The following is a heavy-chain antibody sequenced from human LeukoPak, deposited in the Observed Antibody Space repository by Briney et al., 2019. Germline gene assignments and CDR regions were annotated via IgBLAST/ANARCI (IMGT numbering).Heavy chain of an antibody. J-gene: IGHJ1*01. CDR2: ISGSGGST. D-gene: IGHD6-13*01. CDR1: GFTFSSYA. CDR3: AKVGRQQLVPYEYFQH. V-gene: IGHV3-23*01. Sequence: GGSLRLSCAASGFTFSSYAMSWVRQAPGKGLEWVSAISGSGGSTYYADSVKGRFTISRDNSKNTLYLQMNSLRAEDTAVYYCAKVGRQQLVPYEYFQHWGQGTLVTVSS.